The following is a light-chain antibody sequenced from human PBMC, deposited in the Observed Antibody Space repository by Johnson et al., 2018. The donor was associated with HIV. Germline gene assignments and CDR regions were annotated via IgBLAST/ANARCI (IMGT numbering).Light chain of an antibody. CDR3: GTWDSSLSENV. CDR2: DNH. J-gene: IGLJ1*01. Sequence: QSVLTQPPSVSAAPGQKVTISCSGSSSNIGNNYVSWYQQVPGTAPKLLIYDNHKRPSGIPDRFSGPKSGTSATLGITGLQTGDEADYYCGTWDSSLSENVFGTGTKVTVL. V-gene: IGLV1-51*01. CDR1: SSNIGNNY.